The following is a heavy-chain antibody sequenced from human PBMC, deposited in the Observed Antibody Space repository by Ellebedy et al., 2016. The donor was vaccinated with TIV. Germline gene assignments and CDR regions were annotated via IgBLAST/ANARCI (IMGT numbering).Heavy chain of an antibody. V-gene: IGHV1-69*13. CDR2: IIPRFGRP. CDR1: GGTFSSYA. J-gene: IGHJ2*01. CDR3: ARDSGANFLGLSFGL. Sequence: AASVKVSCKASGGTFSSYAISWVRQVPGQGLEWMGGIIPRFGRPNSAQKFQGRVTITADESSRTAYMELRGLRSDDTAVYYCARDSGANFLGLSFGLWGRGTLVTVSS. D-gene: IGHD4/OR15-4a*01.